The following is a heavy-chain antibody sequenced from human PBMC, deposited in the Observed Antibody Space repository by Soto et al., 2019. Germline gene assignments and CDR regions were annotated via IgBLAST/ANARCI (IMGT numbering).Heavy chain of an antibody. V-gene: IGHV5-51*01. CDR2: LYLVDADT. Sequence: GESLNIYCXGSGYSFTSYWIGWVRQMPGKGLEWMRILYLVDADTTYSPSFQGQVTISADKSISTAYLQWSSLKASDTAMYYCARRIAAAGTYYYYGMDVWGQGTTVTVSS. J-gene: IGHJ6*02. D-gene: IGHD6-13*01. CDR3: ARRIAAAGTYYYYGMDV. CDR1: GYSFTSYW.